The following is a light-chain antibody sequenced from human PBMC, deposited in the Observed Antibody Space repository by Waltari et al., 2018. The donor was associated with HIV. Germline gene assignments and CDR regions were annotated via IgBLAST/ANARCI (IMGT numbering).Light chain of an antibody. V-gene: IGLV3-21*04. J-gene: IGLJ1*01. CDR2: YDS. Sequence: SSVLTQTPSVSVAPGKTARITCWGNNIGSKSVHWYQQKPGEAPVLVIYYDSDRPSGIPERFSGSNSGNTATLTISRVEAGDEADYYCQVWDSSSDHPGVFGTGTKVTVL. CDR1: NIGSKS. CDR3: QVWDSSSDHPGV.